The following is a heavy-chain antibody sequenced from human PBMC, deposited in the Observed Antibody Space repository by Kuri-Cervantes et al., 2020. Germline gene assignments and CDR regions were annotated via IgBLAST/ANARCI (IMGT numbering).Heavy chain of an antibody. CDR3: ARESEAFDI. V-gene: IGHV4-39*07. Sequence: GSLRLSCTVSGGSISSSSYYWGWIRQPPGKGLEWIGEINHSGSTNYNPSLKSRVTISVDTSKNQFSLKLSSVTAADTAVYYCARESEAFDIWGQGTMVTVSS. J-gene: IGHJ3*02. CDR1: GGSISSSSYY. CDR2: INHSGST.